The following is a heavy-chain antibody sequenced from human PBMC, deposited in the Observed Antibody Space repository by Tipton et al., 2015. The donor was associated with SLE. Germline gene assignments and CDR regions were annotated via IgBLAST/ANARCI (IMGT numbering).Heavy chain of an antibody. CDR3: ASGDYYDRRGDAFDI. D-gene: IGHD3-22*01. J-gene: IGHJ3*02. CDR1: GGSFSGYY. CDR2: INHSGST. Sequence: TLSLTCAVYGGSFSGYYWSWIRQPPGKGLEWIGEINHSGSTNYNPSLKSRVTISVDTSKNQFSLKLSSVTAADTAVYYCASGDYYDRRGDAFDIWGQGTMVTVSS. V-gene: IGHV4-34*01.